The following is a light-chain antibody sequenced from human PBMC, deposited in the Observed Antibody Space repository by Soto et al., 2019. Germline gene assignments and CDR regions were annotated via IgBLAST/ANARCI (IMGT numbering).Light chain of an antibody. Sequence: QLVLTQSPSASASLGASVKLTCTLSSGHSSYAIAWHQQQPEKGPRYLMNLNSDGSHNKGDGIPDRFSGSSSGAERYLTISSLQSEDEADYYCQTWDTGVVFGGGTKVTVL. CDR1: SGHSSYA. J-gene: IGLJ2*01. V-gene: IGLV4-69*01. CDR3: QTWDTGVV. CDR2: LNSDGSH.